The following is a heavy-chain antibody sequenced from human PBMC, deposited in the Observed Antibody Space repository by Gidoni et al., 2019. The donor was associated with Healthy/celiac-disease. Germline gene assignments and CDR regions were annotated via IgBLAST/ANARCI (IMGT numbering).Heavy chain of an antibody. CDR3: VNALLLGVTMIVPFDY. J-gene: IGHJ4*02. Sequence: EVQLVESGGGLVQPGGSLRLSCSASGFTFSSYAMHWVRQAPGKGLEYVSAISSNGGSTYYADSVKGRFTISRDNSKNTLYLQMSSLRAEDTAVYYCVNALLLGVTMIVPFDYWGQGTLVTVSS. D-gene: IGHD3-22*01. CDR1: GFTFSSYA. CDR2: ISSNGGST. V-gene: IGHV3-64D*09.